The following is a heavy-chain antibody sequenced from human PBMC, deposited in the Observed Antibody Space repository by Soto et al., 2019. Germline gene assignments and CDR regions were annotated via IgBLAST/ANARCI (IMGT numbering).Heavy chain of an antibody. D-gene: IGHD3-10*01. CDR1: GGSINNSSFY. J-gene: IGHJ4*02. CDR2: IYYSGSA. Sequence: QLQLQESGPGLVKPSETLSLTCTVSGGSINNSSFYWGWVRQPPGKRLEWIGSIYYSGSAYYNPSLKSRLTISVDTFKNQFSPNLSSVTAADTAVYFCARPPLVRGIIPYYFDSWGQGTLVTVSS. CDR3: ARPPLVRGIIPYYFDS. V-gene: IGHV4-39*01.